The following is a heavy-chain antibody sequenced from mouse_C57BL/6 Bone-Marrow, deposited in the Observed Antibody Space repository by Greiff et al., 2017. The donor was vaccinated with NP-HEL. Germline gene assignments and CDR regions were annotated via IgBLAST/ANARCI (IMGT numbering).Heavy chain of an antibody. Sequence: VQLKDSGPELVKPGASVKISCKASGYSFTGYYMNWVKQSPEKSLEWIGEINPSTGGTTYNQKFKAKATLTVDKSSSTAYMQLKSLTSEDSAVYYCAGATVVATKAMDYWGQGTSVTVSS. V-gene: IGHV1-42*01. CDR2: INPSTGGT. J-gene: IGHJ4*01. CDR1: GYSFTGYY. D-gene: IGHD1-1*01. CDR3: AGATVVATKAMDY.